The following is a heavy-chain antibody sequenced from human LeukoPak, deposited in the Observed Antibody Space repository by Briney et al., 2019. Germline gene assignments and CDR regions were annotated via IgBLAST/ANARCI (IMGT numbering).Heavy chain of an antibody. V-gene: IGHV1-69*04. Sequence: SVKVSCKASGGTFSSYAISWVRQAPGQGLEWMGRIIPILGIANYVQKFQGRVTITADKSTSTAYMELSSLRSEDTAVYYCARVPSGTLDFDYWGQGTLVTVSS. D-gene: IGHD3/OR15-3a*01. CDR2: IIPILGIA. CDR1: GGTFSSYA. J-gene: IGHJ4*02. CDR3: ARVPSGTLDFDY.